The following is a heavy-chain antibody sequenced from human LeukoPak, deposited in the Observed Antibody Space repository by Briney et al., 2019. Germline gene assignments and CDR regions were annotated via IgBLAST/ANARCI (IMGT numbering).Heavy chain of an antibody. D-gene: IGHD4-17*01. Sequence: GGSLRLSCAASGFTFNNYWMSWVRHAPGKGLEWVANIKHDEIEKYYVDSVKGRFTISRDNAKNSLFLQMNSLRVEDTGTYYCTRVPYGDYWSSDYWGQGTLVSVSS. J-gene: IGHJ4*02. CDR3: TRVPYGDYWSSDY. V-gene: IGHV3-7*01. CDR2: IKHDEIEK. CDR1: GFTFNNYW.